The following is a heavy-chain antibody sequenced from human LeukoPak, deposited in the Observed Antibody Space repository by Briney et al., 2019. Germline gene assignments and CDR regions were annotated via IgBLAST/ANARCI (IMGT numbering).Heavy chain of an antibody. J-gene: IGHJ5*02. V-gene: IGHV3-53*01. CDR3: ARVGGVIEPGWFDP. Sequence: PGGSLRLSCAASGFTVSSNYMSWVRQAPGKGLEWVSVIYSGGSTYYADSVKGRFTISRDNSKNTLYLQMNSLRAEDTVVYYCARVGGVIEPGWFDPWGQGTLVTVSS. D-gene: IGHD2-15*01. CDR2: IYSGGST. CDR1: GFTVSSNY.